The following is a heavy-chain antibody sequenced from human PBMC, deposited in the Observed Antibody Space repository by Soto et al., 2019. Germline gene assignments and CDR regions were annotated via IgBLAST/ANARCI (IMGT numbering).Heavy chain of an antibody. V-gene: IGHV1-18*01. CDR2: ISAYNGNT. D-gene: IGHD5-18*01. CDR1: GYTFTSYG. Sequence: QVQLVQSGAEVKKPGASVKVSCKASGYTFTSYGITWVRQAPGQGLEWMGWISAYNGNTNYAQKLQGRVTMNSDTPTGAARMELRSPRADDRALYYWAGDPGYIEGPEYFQHWGQGTLVTVAS. CDR3: AGDPGYIEGPEYFQH. J-gene: IGHJ1*01.